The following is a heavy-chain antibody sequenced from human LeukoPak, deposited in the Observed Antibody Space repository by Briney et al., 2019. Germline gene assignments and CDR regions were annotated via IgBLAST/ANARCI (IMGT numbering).Heavy chain of an antibody. J-gene: IGHJ5*02. CDR2: IYYSGST. D-gene: IGHD4-17*01. V-gene: IGHV4-31*03. CDR1: GGSISSGGYY. Sequence: PSETLSLTCTVSGGSISSGGYYWSWIRQHPGKGLEWIGYIYYSGSTYYNPSLKSRVTISVDTSKNQFSLKLSSVTAADTAVYYCARGWPGKGMTTVTVWFDPWGQGTLVTVSS. CDR3: ARGWPGKGMTTVTVWFDP.